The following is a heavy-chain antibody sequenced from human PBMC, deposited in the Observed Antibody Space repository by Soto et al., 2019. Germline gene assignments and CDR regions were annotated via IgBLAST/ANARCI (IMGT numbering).Heavy chain of an antibody. V-gene: IGHV4-4*02. CDR2: IYHSGST. CDR1: GGSTSSSNW. CDR3: ARSPSSRWYGGGAFDI. D-gene: IGHD6-13*01. Sequence: SETLSLTCTVSGGSTSSSNWWSWVRQPPGKGLEWIGEIYHSGSTNYNPSLQSRVTISVDKSENQFSLKMRSVTAADTAVYYCARSPSSRWYGGGAFDIWGQGTMVTVSS. J-gene: IGHJ3*02.